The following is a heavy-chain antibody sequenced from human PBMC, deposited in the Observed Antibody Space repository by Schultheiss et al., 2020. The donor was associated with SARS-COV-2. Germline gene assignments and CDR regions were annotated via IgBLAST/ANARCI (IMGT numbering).Heavy chain of an antibody. J-gene: IGHJ4*02. V-gene: IGHV3-33*01. CDR3: ARDRRASTYYYGSGIPFDY. CDR1: GFTFSSYG. CDR2: IWYDGSNK. D-gene: IGHD3-10*01. Sequence: GESLKISCAASGFTFSSYGMHWVRQAPGKGLEWVAVIWYDGSNKYYADSVKGRFTISRDNSKNTLYLQMNSLRAEDTAVYYCARDRRASTYYYGSGIPFDYWGQGTLVTVSS.